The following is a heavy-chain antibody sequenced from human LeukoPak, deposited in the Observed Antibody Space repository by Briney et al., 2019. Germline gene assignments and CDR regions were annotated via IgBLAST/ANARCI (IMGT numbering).Heavy chain of an antibody. CDR2: IYYSGST. CDR1: GGSISSSSYY. CDR3: ARTGRSITIFGVVINHYYYYGLDV. Sequence: SETLSLTCTVSGGSISSSSYYWGWIRQPPGKGLEWIGSIYYSGSTYYNPSLKSRLTISVDTSKNQFSLKLSSVTAADTAVYYCARTGRSITIFGVVINHYYYYGLDVWGQGTTVTVSS. V-gene: IGHV4-39*01. D-gene: IGHD3-3*01. J-gene: IGHJ6*02.